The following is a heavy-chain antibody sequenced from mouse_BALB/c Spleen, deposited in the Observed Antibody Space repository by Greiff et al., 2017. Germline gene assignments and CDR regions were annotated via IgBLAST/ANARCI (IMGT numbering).Heavy chain of an antibody. CDR3: ARDYDYDEGADD. J-gene: IGHJ2*01. Sequence: EVKLMESGAELVKPGASVKLSCTASGFNFKDTYMHWVKQRPEQGLEWIGRIDPANGNTKYDPKFQGKATITADTSSNTAYLQLSSLTSEDTAVYYSARDYDYDEGADDWGQGTTLTVSS. CDR2: IDPANGNT. CDR1: GFNFKDTY. D-gene: IGHD2-4*01. V-gene: IGHV14-3*02.